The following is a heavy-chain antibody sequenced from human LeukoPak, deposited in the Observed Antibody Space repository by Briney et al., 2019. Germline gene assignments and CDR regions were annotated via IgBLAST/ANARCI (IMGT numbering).Heavy chain of an antibody. CDR2: IYYSGNT. J-gene: IGHJ4*02. Sequence: SETLSLTCTVSGGSTSSSYWNWVRQPPGKGLEWIGYIYYSGNTNYNPSLKSRVTISVDTSKNQFSLKLRSVPAADTAVYYCARLGDSSGYYYFDYWGQGTLVTVSS. CDR3: ARLGDSSGYYYFDY. V-gene: IGHV4-59*13. D-gene: IGHD3-22*01. CDR1: GGSTSSSY.